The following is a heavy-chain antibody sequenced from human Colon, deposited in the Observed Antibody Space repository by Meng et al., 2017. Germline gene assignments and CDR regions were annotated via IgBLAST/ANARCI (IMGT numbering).Heavy chain of an antibody. V-gene: IGHV4-34*01. CDR1: GGSFSAYY. CDR2: INHSGST. J-gene: IGHJ4*02. D-gene: IGHD3-22*01. Sequence: RHWTLGLLRPLEARSITGAGLGGSFSAYYWSWIRQPPGKGLEWIGEINHSGSTNYNPSLKSRVTISVDTSRNQFSLKLSSVTAADTAVYYCARDCLVGYYDNSGFDHWGQGTLVTVSS. CDR3: ARDCLVGYYDNSGFDH.